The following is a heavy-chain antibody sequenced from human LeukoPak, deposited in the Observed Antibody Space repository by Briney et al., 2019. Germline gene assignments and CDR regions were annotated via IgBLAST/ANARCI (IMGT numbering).Heavy chain of an antibody. J-gene: IGHJ4*02. CDR2: IWYDGTYK. V-gene: IGHV3-33*01. D-gene: IGHD6-19*01. CDR1: GFIFSSYG. CDR3: ARESQWLIRD. Sequence: PGRSLRLSCAASGFIFSSYGMHWVRQAPGKALEWVAVIWYDGTYKYYADSVKGRFTISRDNSKNTLYLQMNSLRAEDTAVYYCARESQWLIRDWGQGTLVTVSS.